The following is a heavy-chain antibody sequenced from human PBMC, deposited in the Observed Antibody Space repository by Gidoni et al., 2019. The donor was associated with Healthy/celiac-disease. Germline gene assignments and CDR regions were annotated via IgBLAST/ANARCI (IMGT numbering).Heavy chain of an antibody. V-gene: IGHV3-23*01. CDR2: ISGSGGST. D-gene: IGHD2-15*01. J-gene: IGHJ4*02. CDR1: GFTFRSYA. Sequence: EVQLLESGGGLVQPGGSLRLSCAASGFTFRSYAMSWVRQAPGKGLEWVSAISGSGGSTYYADSVKGRFTISRDNSKNTLYLQMNSLRAEDTAVYYCATLEGYCSGGSCYSEDPFDYWGQGTLVTVSS. CDR3: ATLEGYCSGGSCYSEDPFDY.